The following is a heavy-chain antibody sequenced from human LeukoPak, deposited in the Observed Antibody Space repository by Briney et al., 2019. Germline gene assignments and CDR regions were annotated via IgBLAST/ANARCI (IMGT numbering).Heavy chain of an antibody. CDR1: GYTFTSYG. J-gene: IGHJ5*02. Sequence: ASVKVSCKASGYTFTSYGISWVRQAPGQGLEWVGWISAYNGNTNYTQKLQGRVTMTTDTSTSTAYMELRSLRSDDTAVYYCARDLSPVGYSSSQAQTRFDPWGQGTLVTVSS. D-gene: IGHD6-13*01. CDR3: ARDLSPVGYSSSQAQTRFDP. V-gene: IGHV1-18*01. CDR2: ISAYNGNT.